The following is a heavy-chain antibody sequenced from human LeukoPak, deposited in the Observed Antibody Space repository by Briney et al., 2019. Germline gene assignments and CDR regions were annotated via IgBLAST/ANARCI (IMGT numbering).Heavy chain of an antibody. Sequence: SETLSLTCAVYGGSFSGYYWSWIRQPPGKGLEWIGYIYYSGSTNYNPSLKSRVTISVDTSKNQFSLKLSSVTAADTAVYYCARVYYSSSYDYWYFDLRGRGTLVTVSS. CDR1: GGSFSGYY. V-gene: IGHV4-59*01. CDR3: ARVYYSSSYDYWYFDL. J-gene: IGHJ2*01. D-gene: IGHD6-13*01. CDR2: IYYSGST.